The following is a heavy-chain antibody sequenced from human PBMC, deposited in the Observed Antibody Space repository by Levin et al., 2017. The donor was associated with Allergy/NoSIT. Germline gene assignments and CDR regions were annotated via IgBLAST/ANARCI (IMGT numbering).Heavy chain of an antibody. Sequence: SGPTLVKPTQTLTLTCTFSGFSLSTSGVGVGWIRQPPGKALEWLALIYWNDDKRYSPSLKSRLTITKDTSKNQVVLTMTNMDPVDTATYYCAHSRADYYDRSGYYFGYWGQGTLVTVSS. CDR1: GFSLSTSGVG. CDR2: IYWNDDK. J-gene: IGHJ4*02. V-gene: IGHV2-5*01. D-gene: IGHD3-22*01. CDR3: AHSRADYYDRSGYYFGY.